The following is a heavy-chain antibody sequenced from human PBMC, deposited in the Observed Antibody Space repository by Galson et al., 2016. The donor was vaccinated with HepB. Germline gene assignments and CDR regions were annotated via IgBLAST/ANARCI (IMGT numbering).Heavy chain of an antibody. J-gene: IGHJ1*01. V-gene: IGHV3-33*01. Sequence: SLRLSCAASGFSFSNYGMHWVRQAPGKGLEWVAVIWYDGSSKYYVDSVKGRFTISRDNSKNTVFLQMNSLRVEDTAVYYCARDGGLVGGTFGYFQNWGQGTLVTVSS. CDR2: IWYDGSSK. CDR3: ARDGGLVGGTFGYFQN. D-gene: IGHD1-26*01. CDR1: GFSFSNYG.